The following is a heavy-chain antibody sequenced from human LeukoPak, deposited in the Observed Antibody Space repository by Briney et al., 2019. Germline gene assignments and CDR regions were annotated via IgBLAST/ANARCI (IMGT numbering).Heavy chain of an antibody. CDR2: ISAYNGNT. CDR1: GYTFTSYG. Sequence: ASVEVSCKASGYTFTSYGISWVRQAPGQWLEWMGWISAYNGNTNYAQKLQGRVTMTTDTSTSTAYMELRSLRSDDTAVYYCAREKGDYDDYYGMDVWGQGTTVTVSS. CDR3: AREKGDYDDYYGMDV. J-gene: IGHJ6*02. V-gene: IGHV1-18*01. D-gene: IGHD4-17*01.